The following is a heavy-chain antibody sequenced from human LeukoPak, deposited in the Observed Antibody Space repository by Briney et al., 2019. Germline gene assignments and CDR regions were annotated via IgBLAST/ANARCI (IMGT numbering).Heavy chain of an antibody. V-gene: IGHV3-48*01. CDR1: GFTYSSYR. Sequence: GGSLRLSCAASGFTYSSYRMNWVRQAPGKGLEWVSYISSSSRTIYYADSVKGRFTISRDNSKNTLYLQMNSLRTEDTAVYYCANSGGEEDDAFDIWGQGTMVTVSS. D-gene: IGHD2-15*01. CDR2: ISSSSRTI. CDR3: ANSGGEEDDAFDI. J-gene: IGHJ3*02.